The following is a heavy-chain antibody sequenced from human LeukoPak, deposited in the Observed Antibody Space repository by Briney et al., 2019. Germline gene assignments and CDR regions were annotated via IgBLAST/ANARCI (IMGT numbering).Heavy chain of an antibody. CDR1: GGSISSSSYY. V-gene: IGHV4-39*01. CDR2: IYYSGST. D-gene: IGHD3-10*01. CDR3: ARLSLIFGWFDP. J-gene: IGHJ5*02. Sequence: PSETLSLTCTVSGGSISSSSYYWGWIRQPPGKGPEWIGSIYYSGSTYYNPSLKSRVTISVDTSKNQFSLKPSSVTAADTAVYYCARLSLIFGWFDPWGQGTLVTVSS.